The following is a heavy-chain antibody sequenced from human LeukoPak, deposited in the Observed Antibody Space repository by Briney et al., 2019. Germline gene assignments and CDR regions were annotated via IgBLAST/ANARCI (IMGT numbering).Heavy chain of an antibody. D-gene: IGHD4-17*01. Sequence: KPPETSDLLCTVSGGSINGYYWSWIGQPPGKGLEWIGYVYYSASTDYNPSLESRVTISVDTSKKKFSLRLSSMTAADTAVYYCARGIMTTVPTFDYWGQGTTVTVSS. CDR2: VYYSAST. J-gene: IGHJ4*03. CDR3: ARGIMTTVPTFDY. CDR1: GGSINGYY. V-gene: IGHV4-59*01.